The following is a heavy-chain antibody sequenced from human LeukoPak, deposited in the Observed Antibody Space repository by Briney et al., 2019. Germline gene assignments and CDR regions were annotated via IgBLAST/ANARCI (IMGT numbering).Heavy chain of an antibody. D-gene: IGHD4-23*01. J-gene: IGHJ4*02. CDR1: GGSISSYY. CDR3: AGDTVGFDY. V-gene: IGHV4-59*01. CDR2: IFYSGST. Sequence: PSQTLSLTCTVSGGSISSYYWNWIRQPPGKGLEWIGSIFYSGSTNYNPSLKSRVSISVDTSKKQFSLKLSSVTAADTAVYYCAGDTVGFDYWGQGTLVTVSS.